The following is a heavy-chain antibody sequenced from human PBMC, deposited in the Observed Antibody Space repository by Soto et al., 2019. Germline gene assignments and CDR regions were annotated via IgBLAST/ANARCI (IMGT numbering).Heavy chain of an antibody. Sequence: GGSLRLSCAASGFTFSSYSMSWVRQAPGQGLEWVSAISGSGGSTYYADSVKGRFTISRDNSKNTLYLQMNSLRAEDTAVYYCARIIVVESYMDVWGKGTTVTVSS. V-gene: IGHV3-23*01. CDR2: ISGSGGST. CDR3: ARIIVVESYMDV. D-gene: IGHD2-15*01. J-gene: IGHJ6*03. CDR1: GFTFSSYS.